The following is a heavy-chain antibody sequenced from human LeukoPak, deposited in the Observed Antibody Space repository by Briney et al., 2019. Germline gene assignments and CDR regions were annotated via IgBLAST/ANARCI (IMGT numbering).Heavy chain of an antibody. J-gene: IGHJ4*02. D-gene: IGHD3-3*01. V-gene: IGHV3-30*02. CDR3: AKDSNYDFWSGSYFDY. Sequence: GGSLRLSCAASGFTFSSYGMHWVRQAPGKGLEWVAFIRYDGSNKYYADSVKGRFTISRDNSKNTLYLQMNSLRAEDTAVYYCAKDSNYDFWSGSYFDYWGQGTLVTVSS. CDR2: IRYDGSNK. CDR1: GFTFSSYG.